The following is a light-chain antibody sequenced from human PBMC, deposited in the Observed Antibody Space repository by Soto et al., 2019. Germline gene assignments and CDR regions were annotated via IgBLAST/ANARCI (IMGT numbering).Light chain of an antibody. V-gene: IGLV2-11*01. CDR2: DVS. J-gene: IGLJ3*02. CDR3: CSYAGSYSWV. CDR1: SSDVGGYNF. Sequence: QSALTQPRSVSGSPGQSVTISCTGTSSDVGGYNFVSWYQLHPGKAPKLMIYDVSKRPSGVPDRFSGSKSDNTASLTISGLQAEDEADYYCCSYAGSYSWVFGGGTKLTVL.